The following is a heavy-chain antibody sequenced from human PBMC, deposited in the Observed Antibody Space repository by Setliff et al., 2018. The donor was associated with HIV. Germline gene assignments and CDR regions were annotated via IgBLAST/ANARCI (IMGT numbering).Heavy chain of an antibody. V-gene: IGHV1-69*04. CDR3: ARDGPRDGYDY. CDR2: IIPILGIA. J-gene: IGHJ4*02. CDR1: GGTFSSYT. Sequence: SVKVSCKASGGTFSSYTISWVRQAPGQGLEWMGRIIPILGIANYAQKFQGRATITADKSTSTAYMELSSLRSEDTAVYYCARDGPRDGYDYWGQGTLVTVSS. D-gene: IGHD5-12*01.